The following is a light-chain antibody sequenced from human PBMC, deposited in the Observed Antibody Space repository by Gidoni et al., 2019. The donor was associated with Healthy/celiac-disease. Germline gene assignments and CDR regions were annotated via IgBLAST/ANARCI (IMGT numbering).Light chain of an antibody. CDR1: QSISSY. CDR2: AAS. Sequence: DNQMTQSPSSLSASVGDRVTITCRASQSISSYLNWYQQKPGKAPKLLIYAASSLQSGVPSRFSGSGSGTDFTLTISSLQPEDFATYYCQQSYSTPAITFXQXTRLEIK. V-gene: IGKV1-39*01. J-gene: IGKJ5*01. CDR3: QQSYSTPAIT.